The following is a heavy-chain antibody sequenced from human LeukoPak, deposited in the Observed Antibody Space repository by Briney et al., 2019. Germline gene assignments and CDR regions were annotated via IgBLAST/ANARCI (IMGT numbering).Heavy chain of an antibody. CDR2: ISSSSSYI. D-gene: IGHD2-15*01. V-gene: IGHV3-21*01. J-gene: IGHJ2*01. CDR1: GFTFSSYS. CDR3: ARVEVVTGLEEYFDL. Sequence: PGGSLRLSCAASGFTFSSYSMNWVRQAPGKGLEWVSSISSSSSYIYYADSVKGRFTISRDNAKNSLCLQMNSLRAEDTAVYYCARVEVVTGLEEYFDLWGRGTLVTVSS.